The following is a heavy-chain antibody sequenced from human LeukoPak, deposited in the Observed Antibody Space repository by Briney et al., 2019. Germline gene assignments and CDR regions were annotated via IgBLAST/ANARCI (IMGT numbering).Heavy chain of an antibody. CDR2: ISAYNGNT. D-gene: IGHD1-14*01. J-gene: IGHJ4*02. Sequence: ASVKVSCKASGYTFTSYGISWERQAPGQGLEWMGWISAYNGNTNYGQKLQGRVTMTRDTSTSTAYMELRSLRSDDTAVYYCARGYKHRRYPIPFGHRGQGNPGPVSS. V-gene: IGHV1-18*01. CDR3: ARGYKHRRYPIPFGH. CDR1: GYTFTSYG.